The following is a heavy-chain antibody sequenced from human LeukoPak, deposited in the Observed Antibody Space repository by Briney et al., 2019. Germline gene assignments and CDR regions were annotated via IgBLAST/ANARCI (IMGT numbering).Heavy chain of an antibody. J-gene: IGHJ2*01. V-gene: IGHV4-39*01. Sequence: SETLSLTCTVSGGSISSSSYYWGWIRQPPGKVLELIGSVSHSGSTYYNPSLKSRVSTSVDTSKNQFSLNLSSVIAADTAVYYCGRWGHDSGCFDLWGRGTLVTVSS. CDR3: GRWGHDSGCFDL. CDR2: VSHSGST. CDR1: GGSISSSSYY. D-gene: IGHD2-15*01.